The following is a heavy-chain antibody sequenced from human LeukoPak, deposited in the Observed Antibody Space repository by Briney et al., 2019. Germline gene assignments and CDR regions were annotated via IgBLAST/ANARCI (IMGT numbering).Heavy chain of an antibody. CDR3: ARERAVAGTRGFDY. D-gene: IGHD6-19*01. J-gene: IGHJ4*02. CDR2: INHSGST. Sequence: PSETLSLTCAVYGGSFSGYYWSWIRQPPGKGLEWIGEINHSGSTNYNPSLKSRVTISVDTFKNQFSLKLSSVTAADTAVYYCARERAVAGTRGFDYWGQGTLVTVSS. CDR1: GGSFSGYY. V-gene: IGHV4-34*01.